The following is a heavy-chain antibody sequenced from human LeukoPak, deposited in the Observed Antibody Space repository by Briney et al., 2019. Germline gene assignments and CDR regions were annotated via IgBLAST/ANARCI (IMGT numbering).Heavy chain of an antibody. CDR1: GFTFSTFA. CDR3: ARATRSYYGGFDY. V-gene: IGHV3-23*01. D-gene: IGHD1-26*01. J-gene: IGHJ4*02. CDR2: IFPSGGEI. Sequence: PGGSLRLSCAASGFTFSTFAMIWVRQPPGKGLEWVSSIFPSGGEIHYADSVRGRFTISRDNSKSTLSLQMNSLRAEDTAVYYCARATRSYYGGFDYWGQGTLVTVSS.